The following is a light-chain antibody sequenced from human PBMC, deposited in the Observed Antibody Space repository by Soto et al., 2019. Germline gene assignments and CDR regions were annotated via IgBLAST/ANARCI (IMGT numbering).Light chain of an antibody. V-gene: IGKV1-33*01. Sequence: DIQMTQSPSTLSGSVGDRVTITCQASQAIITYLNWFQQKPGKAPKLLIYDASHLETGAPSRFSGSGSGTAFTFTISSLQPEDIGTYFCQQYDNLPLTFGGGTKVDIK. J-gene: IGKJ4*01. CDR2: DAS. CDR3: QQYDNLPLT. CDR1: QAIITY.